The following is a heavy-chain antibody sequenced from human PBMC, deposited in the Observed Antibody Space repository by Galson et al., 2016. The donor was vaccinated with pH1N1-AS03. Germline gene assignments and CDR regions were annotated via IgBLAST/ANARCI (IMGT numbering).Heavy chain of an antibody. Sequence: SVKVSCKASGYAFKNYGISWIRQAPGQGLEWMGRVTVSSGITNYAQEVQGRVTMTTDTSTNTAYMELRSLTSDDTALYYCARDRSTSYYGAPDYWGQGTLVTVSS. D-gene: IGHD3-10*01. V-gene: IGHV1-18*04. CDR3: ARDRSTSYYGAPDY. CDR2: VTVSSGIT. J-gene: IGHJ4*02. CDR1: GYAFKNYG.